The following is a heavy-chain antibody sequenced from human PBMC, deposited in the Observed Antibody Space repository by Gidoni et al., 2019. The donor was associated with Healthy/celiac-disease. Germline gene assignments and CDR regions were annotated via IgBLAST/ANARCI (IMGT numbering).Heavy chain of an antibody. CDR3: ARDKYYDFWSGYWEYYGMDV. Sequence: EVQLVESGGGLVKPGGSLRLSCAASGFPFSSYSMNWVRQAPGKGLEWVSSISSSSSYIYYADSVKGRFTISRDNAKNSLYLQMNSLRAEDTAVYYCARDKYYDFWSGYWEYYGMDVWGQGTTVTVSS. V-gene: IGHV3-21*01. D-gene: IGHD3-3*01. J-gene: IGHJ6*02. CDR1: GFPFSSYS. CDR2: ISSSSSYI.